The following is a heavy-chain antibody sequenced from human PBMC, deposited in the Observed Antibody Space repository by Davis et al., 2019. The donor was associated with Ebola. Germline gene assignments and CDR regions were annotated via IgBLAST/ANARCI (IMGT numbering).Heavy chain of an antibody. D-gene: IGHD3-22*01. V-gene: IGHV2-70*04. CDR2: LVSDDDK. CDR1: GFSLRTSGMR. Sequence: SGPTLVKPPQTLTLTCTFPGFSLRTSGMRVSWIRQPPGKALEWLARLVSDDDKFYSTSLKTRLTISKDTSKNQVVLKMTNMDPVDTATYYCARSYYDSSGYYFSDAFDIWGQGTMVTVSS. CDR3: ARSYYDSSGYYFSDAFDI. J-gene: IGHJ3*02.